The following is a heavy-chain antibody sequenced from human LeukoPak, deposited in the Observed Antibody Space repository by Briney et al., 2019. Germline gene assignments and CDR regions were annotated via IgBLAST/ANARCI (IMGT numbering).Heavy chain of an antibody. CDR2: ISAYNGNT. Sequence: ASVKVSCKASGYTFTSYGISWVRQAPGQGLEWMGWISAYNGNTNYAQKLQGRVTMTEDTSTDTAYMELSSLRSEDTAVYYCATTWVPESPTGYFDYWGQGTLVTVSS. CDR3: ATTWVPESPTGYFDY. CDR1: GYTFTSYG. V-gene: IGHV1-18*01. J-gene: IGHJ4*02. D-gene: IGHD3-9*01.